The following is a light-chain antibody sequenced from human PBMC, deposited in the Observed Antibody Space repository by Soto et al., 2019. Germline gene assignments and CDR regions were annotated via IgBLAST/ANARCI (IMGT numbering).Light chain of an antibody. J-gene: IGKJ1*01. V-gene: IGKV3-20*01. CDR1: QSVSSSY. CDR3: QQYGSSPLT. CDR2: GAT. Sequence: EIVLTQSPGTLSLSPGERATLSCRASQSVSSSYLAWYQQKPGQAPRLLIYGATSRATGIPYRFSGSGSGTDITLTISRLEPEDFALYYCQQYGSSPLTFGRGTKVEIK.